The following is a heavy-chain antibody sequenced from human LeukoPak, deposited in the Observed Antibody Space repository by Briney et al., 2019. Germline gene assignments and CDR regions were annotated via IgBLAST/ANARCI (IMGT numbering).Heavy chain of an antibody. J-gene: IGHJ4*02. CDR1: GGSISSSNW. CDR3: ARRDPYYYGSGSSYYFDY. CDR2: IYHSGST. D-gene: IGHD3-10*01. V-gene: IGHV4-4*02. Sequence: PSETLSLTCAVSGGSISSSNWWSWVRQPPGKGLEWIGEIYHSGSTNYNPSLKSRVTISVDKSKNQFSLKLSSVTAADTAVYYCARRDPYYYGSGSSYYFDYWGQGTLVTVSS.